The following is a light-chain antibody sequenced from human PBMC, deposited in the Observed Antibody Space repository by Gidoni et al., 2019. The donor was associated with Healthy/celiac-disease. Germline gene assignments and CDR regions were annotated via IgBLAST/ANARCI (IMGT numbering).Light chain of an antibody. CDR1: SSNIGAGYD. J-gene: IGLJ2*01. Sequence: QSVLTQPPSVSGAPGQRVTIPCTGSSSNIGAGYDVHWYQQLPGTAPKLLIYGNSKRPSGVPDRFSGSKSGTAASLAITGRQAEDEADYYCQSYDSSLSGVVFGGGTKLTVL. CDR3: QSYDSSLSGVV. CDR2: GNS. V-gene: IGLV1-40*01.